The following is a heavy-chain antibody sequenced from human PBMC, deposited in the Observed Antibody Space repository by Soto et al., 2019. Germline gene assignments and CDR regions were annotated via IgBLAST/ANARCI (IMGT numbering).Heavy chain of an antibody. CDR3: GRDQVQAALLGGFPP. Sequence: SETLSLTCTVSGGSISSYYWSWIRQPPGKGLEWIGYIYYSGSTNYNPSLKSRVTISVDTSKNQFSLKLSSVTAADTAVYCCGRDQVQAALLGGFPPWGQGTLVTVPS. J-gene: IGHJ5*02. D-gene: IGHD2-21*02. CDR1: GGSISSYY. CDR2: IYYSGST. V-gene: IGHV4-59*01.